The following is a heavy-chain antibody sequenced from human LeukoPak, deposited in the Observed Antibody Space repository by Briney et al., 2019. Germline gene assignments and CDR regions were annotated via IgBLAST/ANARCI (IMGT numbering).Heavy chain of an antibody. J-gene: IGHJ5*02. CDR3: AREGTGYRALNWFDP. V-gene: IGHV5-51*01. Sequence: GESLKISCKGSGYSFTSYWIGWVRQVPGKGLEWMGIIYPGDSDTRYSPSFQGQVTISADKSISTAYLQWSSLKASDTAMYYCAREGTGYRALNWFDPWGQGTLVTVFS. CDR1: GYSFTSYW. CDR2: IYPGDSDT. D-gene: IGHD5-12*01.